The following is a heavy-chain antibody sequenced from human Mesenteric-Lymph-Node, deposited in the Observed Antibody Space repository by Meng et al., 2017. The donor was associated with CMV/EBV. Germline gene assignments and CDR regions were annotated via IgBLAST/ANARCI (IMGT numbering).Heavy chain of an antibody. Sequence: SETLSLTCTVSGVSISSYYWSWIRQPPGKGLECIAYMYNSGSSNYNPSLESRVTISVDRSKNQFSLRLSSVTAADTAVYYCARVTRLYYFDYWGQGTLVTVSS. J-gene: IGHJ4*02. CDR1: GVSISSYY. CDR2: MYNSGSS. V-gene: IGHV4-59*01. CDR3: ARVTRLYYFDY.